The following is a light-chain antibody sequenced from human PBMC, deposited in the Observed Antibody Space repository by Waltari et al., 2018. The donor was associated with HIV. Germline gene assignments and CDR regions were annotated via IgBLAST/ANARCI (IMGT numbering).Light chain of an antibody. CDR1: SSTIGSNT. Sequence: QSVLTQPPSASGTPGQRVTISCSGSSSTIGSNTVSWYHQVPGTAPKVLIYSNDDRPSGVPDRFSGSKSGTSASLAISGLQSEDEADYYCATWDDSLNGWVFGGGTKVTVL. V-gene: IGLV1-44*01. CDR2: SND. J-gene: IGLJ3*02. CDR3: ATWDDSLNGWV.